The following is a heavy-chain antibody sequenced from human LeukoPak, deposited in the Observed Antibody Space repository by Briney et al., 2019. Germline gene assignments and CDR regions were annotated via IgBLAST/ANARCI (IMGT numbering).Heavy chain of an antibody. Sequence: GRSLRLSCAGSGFTFTTYNMNWVRQAPGRGLEWVSFISGSGSDIYYADSVKGQFIISRDNAKNSLFLQMNSLRAEDTAVYYCARGGLGTQIDYWGQGTLVTVSS. CDR2: ISGSGSDI. CDR1: GFTFTTYN. CDR3: ARGGLGTQIDY. D-gene: IGHD3/OR15-3a*01. V-gene: IGHV3-21*01. J-gene: IGHJ4*02.